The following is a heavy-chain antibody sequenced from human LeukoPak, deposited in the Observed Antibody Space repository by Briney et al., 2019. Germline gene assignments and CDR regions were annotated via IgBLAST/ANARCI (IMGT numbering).Heavy chain of an antibody. D-gene: IGHD5-18*01. CDR1: GYTLTELS. CDR2: FDPEDGET. CDR3: ATGGFSGGYSYSDV. J-gene: IGHJ6*04. V-gene: IGHV1-24*01. Sequence: ASVKVSCKVSGYTLTELSMRWVRQAPGKGLEWMGGFDPEDGETIYAQKFQGRVTMTEDTSTDTAYMELSSLRSEDTAVYYCATGGFSGGYSYSDVWGKGTTVTVSS.